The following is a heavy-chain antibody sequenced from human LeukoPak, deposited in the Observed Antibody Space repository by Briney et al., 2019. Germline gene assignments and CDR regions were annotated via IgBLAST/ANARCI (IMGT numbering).Heavy chain of an antibody. Sequence: GGSLRLSCAASGFTFRSYSMHWVRQAPGKGLVWVSRIKADGITTTYADSVKGRFTIPRDNAKNTLYLQMDSLRAEDTAVYYCAKDRQGITIFGVVTPHDAFDIWGQGTMVTVSS. CDR1: GFTFRSYS. CDR2: IKADGITT. CDR3: AKDRQGITIFGVVTPHDAFDI. V-gene: IGHV3-74*01. J-gene: IGHJ3*02. D-gene: IGHD3-3*01.